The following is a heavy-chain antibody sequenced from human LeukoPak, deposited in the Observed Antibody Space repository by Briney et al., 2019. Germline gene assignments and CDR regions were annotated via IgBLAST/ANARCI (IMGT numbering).Heavy chain of an antibody. V-gene: IGHV3-53*01. CDR3: ARDRSDGFDY. Sequence: PGGSLRLSCAASGFTVSSNSMSWVRQAPGKGLEWVSVLYSGGNTYYADSVKGRFTISRDNSKNTLYLQMNSLRTEDTAVYYCARDRSDGFDYWGQGTPVTVSS. J-gene: IGHJ4*02. CDR2: LYSGGNT. CDR1: GFTVSSNS.